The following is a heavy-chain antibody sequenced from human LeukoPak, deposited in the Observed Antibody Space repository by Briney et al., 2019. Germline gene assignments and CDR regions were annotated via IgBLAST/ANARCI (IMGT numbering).Heavy chain of an antibody. CDR1: GFTFSSYG. Sequence: GGSLRLYCAASGFTFSSYGMHWVRQAPGKGLEWVAVIWYDGSNKYYADSVKGRFTISRDNSKNTLYLQMNSLRAEDTAVYYCARGAFRYCSSTSCNWFDPWGQGTLVTVSS. V-gene: IGHV3-33*01. D-gene: IGHD2-2*01. CDR2: IWYDGSNK. J-gene: IGHJ5*02. CDR3: ARGAFRYCSSTSCNWFDP.